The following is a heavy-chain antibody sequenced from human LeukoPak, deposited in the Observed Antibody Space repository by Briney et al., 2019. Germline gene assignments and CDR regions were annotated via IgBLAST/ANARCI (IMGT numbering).Heavy chain of an antibody. CDR2: IYYSGST. CDR1: GGSISSYY. Sequence: SETLSLTCTVSGGSISSYYWSWIRQPPGKGLEWIGYIYYSGSTNYNPSLKSRVTISLDTSENQFSLKLSSVTAADTAVYYCASFSDYGGNFFDYWGQGTMVTVSS. CDR3: ASFSDYGGNFFDY. V-gene: IGHV4-59*08. D-gene: IGHD4-23*01. J-gene: IGHJ4*02.